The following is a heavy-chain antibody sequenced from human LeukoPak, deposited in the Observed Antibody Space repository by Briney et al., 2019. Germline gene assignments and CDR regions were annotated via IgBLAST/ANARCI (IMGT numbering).Heavy chain of an antibody. D-gene: IGHD1-1*01. Sequence: GGSLRLSCAASGFTFSSYSMNWVRQAPGKGLEWVSSISSSSSYIYYADSVKGRFTISRDNAKNSLYLQMNSLRAEDKAVYYCARDNPGGGWNDVWGQGTLVTVSS. V-gene: IGHV3-21*01. CDR2: ISSSSSYI. J-gene: IGHJ4*02. CDR3: ARDNPGGGWNDV. CDR1: GFTFSSYS.